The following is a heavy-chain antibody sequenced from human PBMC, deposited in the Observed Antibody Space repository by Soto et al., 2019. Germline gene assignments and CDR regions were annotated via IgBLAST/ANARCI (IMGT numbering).Heavy chain of an antibody. CDR2: IYYSGST. CDR3: ARHYSSGSRNWFDP. J-gene: IGHJ5*02. CDR1: GGSINSSSYF. V-gene: IGHV4-39*01. Sequence: SEILSLAGSVSGGSINSSSYFWGWGSQPPGKGLEWIGSIYYSGSTYYNPSLRSRVTISVETSKNQFSLKLSSVTAADTAVFYCARHYSSGSRNWFDPWGQGTLVT. D-gene: IGHD6-19*01.